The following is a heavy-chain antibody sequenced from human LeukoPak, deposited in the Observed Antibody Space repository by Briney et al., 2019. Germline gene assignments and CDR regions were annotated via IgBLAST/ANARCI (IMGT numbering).Heavy chain of an antibody. D-gene: IGHD2-2*02. CDR1: GGTFSSYA. CDR3: ARESCSSTSCYTVGQDAFDI. V-gene: IGHV1-69*05. CDR2: IIPIFGTA. J-gene: IGHJ3*02. Sequence: GASVKVSCKASGGTFSSYAISWVRQAPGQGLEWMGGIIPIFGTANYAQKFQGRVTITTDESTSTAYMELSSLRSEDTAVYYCARESCSSTSCYTVGQDAFDIWGQGTMVTVSS.